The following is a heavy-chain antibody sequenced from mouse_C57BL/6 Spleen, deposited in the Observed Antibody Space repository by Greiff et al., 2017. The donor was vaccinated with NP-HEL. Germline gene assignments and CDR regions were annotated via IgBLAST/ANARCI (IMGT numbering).Heavy chain of an antibody. CDR2: IWTGGGT. D-gene: IGHD2-4*01. J-gene: IGHJ3*01. V-gene: IGHV2-9-1*01. CDR1: GFSLTSYA. CDR3: ARNELIYYDYGVWFAY. Sequence: VKVVESGPGLVAPSQCLSITCTVSGFSLTSYAISWVRQPPGKGLEWLGVIWTGGGTNYNSALKTRLSISKDNSKSQVFLKKNSLQTDDTARYYCARNELIYYDYGVWFAYWGQGALVTVSA.